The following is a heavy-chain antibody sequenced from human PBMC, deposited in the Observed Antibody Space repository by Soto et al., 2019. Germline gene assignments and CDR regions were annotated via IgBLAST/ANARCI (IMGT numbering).Heavy chain of an antibody. D-gene: IGHD3-10*01. CDR3: ARQEGNYYGSGSSSDLDAFDI. CDR2: IYYSGST. Sequence: SETLSLTCTVSGGSISSSSYYWGWIRQPPGKGLEWIGSIYYSGSTYYNPSLKSRVTISVDTSKNQFSLKLSSVTAADTAVYYCARQEGNYYGSGSSSDLDAFDIWGQGTMVTVSS. CDR1: GGSISSSSYY. V-gene: IGHV4-39*01. J-gene: IGHJ3*02.